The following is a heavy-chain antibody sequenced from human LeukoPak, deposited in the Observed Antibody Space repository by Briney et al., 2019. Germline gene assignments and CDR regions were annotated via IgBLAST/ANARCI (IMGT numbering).Heavy chain of an antibody. D-gene: IGHD2-2*01. CDR1: GFTFSTYA. V-gene: IGHV3-21*01. CDR3: ARARTLAVTPAAMPYYFDY. J-gene: IGHJ4*02. Sequence: PGGSLRLSCAASGFTFSTYAMNWVRQAPGKGLEWVSSISYSSTYIYYADSVKGRFTISRDNAKSSLFLQMNSLRAEDTAVYYCARARTLAVTPAAMPYYFDYWGQGSLVTVSS. CDR2: ISYSSTYI.